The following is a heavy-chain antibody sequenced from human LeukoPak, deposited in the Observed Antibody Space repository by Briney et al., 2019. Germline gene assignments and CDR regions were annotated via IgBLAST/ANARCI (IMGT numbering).Heavy chain of an antibody. CDR2: IYYGGST. J-gene: IGHJ6*02. CDR1: GGSISSGGYY. CDR3: ARGKRITMVRGVTYGMDV. V-gene: IGHV4-31*03. D-gene: IGHD3-10*01. Sequence: SQTLSLTCTVSGGSISSGGYYWCWIRQHPGKGLEGIGYIYYGGSTYYNPSLKSRVTISVDTSKNQFSLELSSVTAADTAVYYCARGKRITMVRGVTYGMDVWGQGTTVTVSS.